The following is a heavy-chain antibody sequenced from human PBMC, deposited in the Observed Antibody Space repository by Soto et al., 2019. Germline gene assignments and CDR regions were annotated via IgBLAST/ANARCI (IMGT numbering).Heavy chain of an antibody. J-gene: IGHJ4*02. V-gene: IGHV3-72*01. D-gene: IGHD3-3*01. CDR1: GFIFSDHY. CDR3: ASWDFGVNHY. Sequence: GGSLRLSCAASGFIFSDHYMDWVRQAPGKGLEWVGRSRNKANSHTTEYAASVKGRFTISRDDSKNSLYLQMNSLKSEDTAVYYCASWDFGVNHYWGQGTLVTVS. CDR2: SRNKANSHTT.